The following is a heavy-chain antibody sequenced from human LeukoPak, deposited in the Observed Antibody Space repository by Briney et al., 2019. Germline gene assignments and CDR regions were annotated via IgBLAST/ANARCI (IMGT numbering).Heavy chain of an antibody. V-gene: IGHV4-39*01. CDR1: GGSISSSSYY. J-gene: IGHJ6*02. Sequence: SETLSLTCTVSGGSISSSSYYWGWIRQPPGKGLEWIGSIYYSGSTYYNPSLKSRVTISVDTSKNQFSLKLSSVTAADTAVYYCARSSGTRLFYYYYYGMDVWGQGTTVTVSS. CDR2: IYYSGST. D-gene: IGHD1-1*01. CDR3: ARSSGTRLFYYYYYGMDV.